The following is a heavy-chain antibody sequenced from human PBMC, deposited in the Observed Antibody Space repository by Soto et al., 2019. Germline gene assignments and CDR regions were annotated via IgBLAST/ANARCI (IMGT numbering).Heavy chain of an antibody. CDR3: ATEYGGSYYDPTVPPS. CDR1: GYTFTDYY. J-gene: IGHJ4*02. Sequence: GASVKVSCKASGYTFTDYYMHWVRQAPGQGLEWMGWINPNSGGTNYAQKFQGWVTMTRDTSTDTAYMELSSLRSEDTAVYYCATEYGGSYYDPTVPPSWGQGTLVTVSS. D-gene: IGHD1-26*01. V-gene: IGHV1-2*04. CDR2: INPNSGGT.